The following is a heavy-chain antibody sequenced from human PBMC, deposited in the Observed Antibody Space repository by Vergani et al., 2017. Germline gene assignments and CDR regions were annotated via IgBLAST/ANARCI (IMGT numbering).Heavy chain of an antibody. CDR1: GFTFSSYG. CDR2: IRYDGSNK. Sequence: QVQLVESGGGVVQPGGSLRLSCAASGFTFSSYGMHWVRQAPGKGLEWVAFIRYDGSNKYYADSVKGRFTISRENSKNTLYLQMNSLRAEDTAVYYCAKDIGMYYYCSGGLGDGMDVWGQGTTVTVSS. J-gene: IGHJ6*02. CDR3: AKDIGMYYYCSGGLGDGMDV. D-gene: IGHD3-10*01. V-gene: IGHV3-30*02.